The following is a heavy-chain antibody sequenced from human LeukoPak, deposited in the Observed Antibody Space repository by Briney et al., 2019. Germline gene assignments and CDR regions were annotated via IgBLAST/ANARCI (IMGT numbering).Heavy chain of an antibody. Sequence: ASVKVSCKASGYTFTTYYMLWVRQAPGQGLEWMGIINPSGGSTSYAQKFQGRVTMTRDTSTSTVYMELSSLRSEDTAVYYCARDAGAGEYYFDYWRQGTLVTVSS. CDR2: INPSGGST. D-gene: IGHD7-27*01. CDR1: GYTFTTYY. J-gene: IGHJ4*02. V-gene: IGHV1-46*01. CDR3: ARDAGAGEYYFDY.